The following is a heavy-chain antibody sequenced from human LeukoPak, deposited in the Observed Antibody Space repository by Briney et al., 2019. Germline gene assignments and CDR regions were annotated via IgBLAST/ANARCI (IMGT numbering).Heavy chain of an antibody. D-gene: IGHD6-13*01. J-gene: IGHJ4*02. CDR1: GYTFTSYY. V-gene: IGHV1-46*01. CDR2: INPSGGST. Sequence: ASVKASCKASGYTFTSYYMHWVRQAPGQGLEWMGIINPSGGSTSYAQKFQGRVTMTRDMSTSTVYMELGSLRSEDTAVYYCARSRFVMYSSSWYYFDYWSQGTLVTVSS. CDR3: ARSRFVMYSSSWYYFDY.